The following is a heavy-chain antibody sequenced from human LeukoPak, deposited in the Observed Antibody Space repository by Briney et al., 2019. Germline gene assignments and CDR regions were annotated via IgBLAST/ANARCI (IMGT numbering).Heavy chain of an antibody. CDR2: TYYRSKWYN. Sequence: SQTLSLTCAISGDSVSSNSAAWNWIRQSPSRGLEWLGGTYYRSKWYNDYAVSVKSRITINPDTSKNQFSLQLNSVTPEDTAVYYCAREVEQWLVWVVGAFDIWGQGTMVTVSS. CDR1: GDSVSSNSAA. D-gene: IGHD6-19*01. J-gene: IGHJ3*02. CDR3: AREVEQWLVWVVGAFDI. V-gene: IGHV6-1*01.